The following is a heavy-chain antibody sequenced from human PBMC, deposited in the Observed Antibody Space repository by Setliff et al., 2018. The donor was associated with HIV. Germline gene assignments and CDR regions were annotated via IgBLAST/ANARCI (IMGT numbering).Heavy chain of an antibody. Sequence: PSETLSLTCTVSGGSIRSGSDYWSWIRQPAGKGLEWIGHIYTSGSTKYNPSLKSRATISEDRSKNYFSLRLTSVTAADTAVYFCARGKVFSGYYYYYYMDVWGKGTTVTVSS. CDR2: IYTSGST. CDR3: ARGKVFSGYYYYYYMDV. V-gene: IGHV4-61*09. J-gene: IGHJ6*03. CDR1: GGSIRSGSDY.